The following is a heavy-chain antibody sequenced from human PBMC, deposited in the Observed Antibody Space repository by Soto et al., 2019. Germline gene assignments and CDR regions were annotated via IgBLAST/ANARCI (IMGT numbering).Heavy chain of an antibody. CDR3: AKDISSRLNWFDP. V-gene: IGHV3-23*01. D-gene: IGHD6-13*01. CDR1: GFTFSSYA. CDR2: IGGSGGTT. J-gene: IGHJ5*02. Sequence: EVQLLESGGGLVQPGGSLRLSCAASGFTFSSYAMSWVRQAPGKGLEWVSGIGGSGGTTYYADSVRGRFTISRDNSKNTLYLQMKSLRAEDTAVYYCAKDISSRLNWFDPWGHGTLVTVSS.